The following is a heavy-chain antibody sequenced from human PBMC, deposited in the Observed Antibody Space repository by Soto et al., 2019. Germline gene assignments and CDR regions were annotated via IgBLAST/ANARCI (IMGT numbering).Heavy chain of an antibody. CDR3: AKDRGYCSSTSCSFDY. CDR2: ISGSGGST. CDR1: GFTFSSYD. Sequence: EVQLLESGGGLVQPGGSLRLSCAASGFTFSSYDMSWVRQAPGKGLEWVSAISGSGGSTYYADSVKGRFTISRDNSKNTLYLQMNSLRAEDTAVYYCAKDRGYCSSTSCSFDYWGQGTLVTVSS. D-gene: IGHD2-2*01. V-gene: IGHV3-23*01. J-gene: IGHJ4*02.